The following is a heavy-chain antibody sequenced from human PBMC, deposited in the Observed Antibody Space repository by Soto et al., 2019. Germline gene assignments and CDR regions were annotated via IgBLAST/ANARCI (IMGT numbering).Heavy chain of an antibody. CDR2: IIPIFGTA. D-gene: IGHD2-2*01. Sequence: ASVKVSCKASGGTFSSYAISWVRQAPGQGLEWMGGIIPIFGTANYAQKFQGIVTITADESTSTAYMELSSLRSEDTAVYYCARGDELLSYDYWGQGTLVTSPQ. V-gene: IGHV1-69*13. CDR1: GGTFSSYA. J-gene: IGHJ4*02. CDR3: ARGDELLSYDY.